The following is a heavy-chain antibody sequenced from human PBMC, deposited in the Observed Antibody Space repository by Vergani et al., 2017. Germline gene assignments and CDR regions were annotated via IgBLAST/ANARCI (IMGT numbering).Heavy chain of an antibody. CDR1: GGSISSSSYY. Sequence: QVQLQESGPGLVKPSETLSLTCTVSGGSISSSSYYWGWIRQPPGKGLEWIGSIYYSGSTYYNPSLKSRVTISVDTSKNQFSLKLSSVTAADTAVYYCARDGYGSGRSPLDDGMDVWGQGTTVTVSS. V-gene: IGHV4-39*07. CDR2: IYYSGST. CDR3: ARDGYGSGRSPLDDGMDV. J-gene: IGHJ6*02. D-gene: IGHD3-10*01.